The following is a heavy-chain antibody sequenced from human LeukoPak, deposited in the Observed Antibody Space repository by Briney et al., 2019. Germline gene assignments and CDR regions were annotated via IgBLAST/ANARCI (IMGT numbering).Heavy chain of an antibody. CDR1: GFTFSSYW. Sequence: GGSLRLSCAASGFTFSSYWMSWVRQAPGKGLEWVANIKQDGSEKYYVDSVKGRFTISRDNSKNTLYLQMNSLRAEDTAVYYCARDPDDYGDYVPNYYFDYWGQGTLVTVSS. CDR3: ARDPDDYGDYVPNYYFDY. D-gene: IGHD4-17*01. CDR2: IKQDGSEK. J-gene: IGHJ4*02. V-gene: IGHV3-7*01.